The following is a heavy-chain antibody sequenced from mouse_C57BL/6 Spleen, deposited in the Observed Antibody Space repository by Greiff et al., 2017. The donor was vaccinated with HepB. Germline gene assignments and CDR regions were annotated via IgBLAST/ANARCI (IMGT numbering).Heavy chain of an antibody. V-gene: IGHV1-69*01. CDR3: ARDREYERYYFDY. CDR2: IDPSDSYT. D-gene: IGHD2-14*01. CDR1: GYTFTSYW. Sequence: VQLKQPGAELVMPGASVKLSCKASGYTFTSYWMHWVKQRPGQGLEWIGEIDPSDSYTNYNQKFKGKSTLTVDKSSSTASMQLSSLTSEDSAVYYCARDREYERYYFDYWGQGTALTVSS. J-gene: IGHJ2*01.